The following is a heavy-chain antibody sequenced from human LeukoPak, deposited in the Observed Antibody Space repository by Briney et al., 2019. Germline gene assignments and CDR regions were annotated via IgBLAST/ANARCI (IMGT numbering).Heavy chain of an antibody. CDR2: IYYSGST. V-gene: IGHV4-39*01. CDR3: ARGQEPALAGYDY. D-gene: IGHD1-26*01. CDR1: GGSISSSSYY. J-gene: IGHJ4*02. Sequence: PSETLSLTCTVSGGSISSSSYYWGWIRQPPGKGLEWIGSIYYSGSTYYNPSLKSRVTISVDTSKNQFSLRVSSVTATDTAVYYCARGQEPALAGYDYWGQGTLVTVSS.